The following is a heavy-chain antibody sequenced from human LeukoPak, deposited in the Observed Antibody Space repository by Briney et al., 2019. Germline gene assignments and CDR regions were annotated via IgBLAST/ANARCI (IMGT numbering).Heavy chain of an antibody. Sequence: PGGSLRLSCAASGFTFSSYAMSWVRQAPGKGLEWVSAISGSGSSTYYADSVKGRFTISRDNAKNTLYLQMNSLRAEDTAVYYCASFLNGGYSYGTFDYWGQGTLVTVSS. V-gene: IGHV3-23*01. D-gene: IGHD5-18*01. CDR3: ASFLNGGYSYGTFDY. J-gene: IGHJ4*02. CDR1: GFTFSSYA. CDR2: ISGSGSST.